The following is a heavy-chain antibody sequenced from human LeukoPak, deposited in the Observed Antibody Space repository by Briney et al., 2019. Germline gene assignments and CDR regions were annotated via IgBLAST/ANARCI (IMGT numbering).Heavy chain of an antibody. V-gene: IGHV4-59*01. CDR2: IDYSGST. Sequence: PSETLSLTCTVSGGTISRNYWSWIRQPPGKGLEWIAYIDYSGSTNYNPSLKSQLTISVDASKNQFSLKLSSVTAADTAVYYCARDRRRELLHAFDIWGQGTMVTVSS. J-gene: IGHJ3*02. CDR1: GGTISRNY. D-gene: IGHD1-26*01. CDR3: ARDRRRELLHAFDI.